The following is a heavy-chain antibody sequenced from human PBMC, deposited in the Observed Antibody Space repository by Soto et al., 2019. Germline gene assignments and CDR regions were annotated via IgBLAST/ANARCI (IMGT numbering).Heavy chain of an antibody. CDR3: ARVAWVSDSRGSLYYYYGMDV. Sequence: SETLSLTCAVYGGSFSGDYWSWIRQPPGKGLEWIGEINHSGSTNYNPSLKSRVTISVDTSKNQFSLKLSSVTAADTAVYYCARVAWVSDSRGSLYYYYGMDVWGQGTTVTVSS. J-gene: IGHJ6*02. CDR2: INHSGST. D-gene: IGHD2-21*02. V-gene: IGHV4-34*01. CDR1: GGSFSGDY.